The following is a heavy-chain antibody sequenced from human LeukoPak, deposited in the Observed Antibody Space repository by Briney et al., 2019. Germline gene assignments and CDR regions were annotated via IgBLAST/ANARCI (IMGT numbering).Heavy chain of an antibody. CDR2: ISGSGGST. J-gene: IGHJ4*02. CDR1: GFTFSSYA. CDR3: AKLYYYGSGTYYFDY. Sequence: GGSLRLSCAASGFTFSSYAMSWVRQAPGKGLEWVSAISGSGGSTYYADSVKGRFTISRDNSKNTLYLQMNSLRAEDTAVYYCAKLYYYGSGTYYFDYWGQGTLVTVSS. V-gene: IGHV3-23*01. D-gene: IGHD3-10*01.